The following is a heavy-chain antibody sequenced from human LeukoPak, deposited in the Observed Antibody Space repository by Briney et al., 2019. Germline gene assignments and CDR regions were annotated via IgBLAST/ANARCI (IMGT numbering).Heavy chain of an antibody. D-gene: IGHD2-2*01. Sequence: ASVKVSCKASGYTFTGYFMHWVRQAPGQGFEWMGWINPNSGGTNFAQKFQGRVTMARDTSISTAYMELSRLRSDDTAVYYCARGGSPIYYYYMDVWGKGTTVTISS. J-gene: IGHJ6*03. CDR3: ARGGSPIYYYYMDV. CDR2: INPNSGGT. CDR1: GYTFTGYF. V-gene: IGHV1-2*02.